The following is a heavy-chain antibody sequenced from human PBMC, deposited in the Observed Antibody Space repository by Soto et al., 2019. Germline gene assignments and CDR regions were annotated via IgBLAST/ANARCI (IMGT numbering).Heavy chain of an antibody. CDR2: VKSDGTTT. D-gene: IGHD3-3*01. Sequence: GGSLRLSCAASGFSISHYWMSWVRQAPGKGLVWVSRVKSDGTTTTYADFAKGRFIISRDNTKNTLYLQMNSLRAEDTAVYYCARETRMTYDFWSGYWFVGGMDVWGQGTTVTVSS. CDR3: ARETRMTYDFWSGYWFVGGMDV. CDR1: GFSISHYW. J-gene: IGHJ6*02. V-gene: IGHV3-74*03.